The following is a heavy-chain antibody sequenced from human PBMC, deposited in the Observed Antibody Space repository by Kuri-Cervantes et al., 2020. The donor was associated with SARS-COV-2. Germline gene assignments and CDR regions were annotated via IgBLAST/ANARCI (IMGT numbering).Heavy chain of an antibody. V-gene: IGHV3-21*01. J-gene: IGHJ5*01. CDR3: ARGLGGSGDS. CDR2: ISSSSSYI. Sequence: GGSLRLSCAASGFTFSSYSMHWVRQAPGKGLEWVSSISSSSSYIYYADSVKGRFTISRDNTKNSLYLQMNSLRAEDTAIYYCARGLGGSGDSWGQGTLVTVSS. D-gene: IGHD3-16*01. CDR1: GFTFSSYS.